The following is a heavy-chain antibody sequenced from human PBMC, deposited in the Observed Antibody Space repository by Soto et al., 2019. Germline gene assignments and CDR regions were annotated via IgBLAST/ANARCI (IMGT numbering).Heavy chain of an antibody. CDR1: SGTISSRSHY. D-gene: IGHD1-1*01. CDR2: IDDSGST. V-gene: IGHV4-39*01. J-gene: IGHJ6*02. CDR3: ARQGRNTRIVLIKHYATDF. Sequence: PSETLSLTCTVSSGTISSRSHYRAWIRQPPGKGLEWIGVIDDSGSTHYSESLKSRVTISVDTSKNQFSLKVSSVTATDTAVYYCARQGRNTRIVLIKHYATDFWGQGTAVTVSS.